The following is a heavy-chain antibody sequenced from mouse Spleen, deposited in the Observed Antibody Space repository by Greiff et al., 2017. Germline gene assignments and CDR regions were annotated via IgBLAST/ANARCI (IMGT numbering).Heavy chain of an antibody. J-gene: IGHJ4*01. CDR1: GFTFSDYG. V-gene: IGHV5-17*01. D-gene: IGHD1-1*01. CDR2: ISSGSSTI. Sequence: DVQLVESGGGLVKPGGSLKLSCAASGFTFSDYGMHWVRQAPEKGLEWVAYISSGSSTIYYADTVKGRFTISRDNAKNTLFLQMTSLRSEDTAMYYCARRTTVYAMDYWGQGTSVTVSS. CDR3: ARRTTVYAMDY.